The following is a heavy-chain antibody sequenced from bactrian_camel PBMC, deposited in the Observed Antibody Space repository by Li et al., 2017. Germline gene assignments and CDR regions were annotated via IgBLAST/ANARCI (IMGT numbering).Heavy chain of an antibody. V-gene: IGHV3S40*01. CDR1: GFTLSSYD. D-gene: IGHD1*01. Sequence: VQLVESGGGLVQPGGSLRLSCAASGFTLSSYDMTWVRQVPGKGLEWVSSINAGGHDTYYIDSVKGRFTISRDNPKNTLYLQMNSLKSDDTALYYCEIGDYATGRVRTHGTQVTVS. CDR2: INAGGHDT. J-gene: IGHJ4*01.